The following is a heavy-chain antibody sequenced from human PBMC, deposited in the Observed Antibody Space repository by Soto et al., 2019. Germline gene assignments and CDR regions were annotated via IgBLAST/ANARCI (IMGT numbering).Heavy chain of an antibody. CDR2: VYNSGTT. CDR3: ARLGAYYQALDS. CDR1: GCSISSYY. V-gene: IGHV4-59*08. Sequence: PSETLSLTCTVSGCSISSYYWSWIRQPPGKGLEWIGYVYNSGTTTYNPSLKSRVSISIDTSKNEVSLKLSSVTAADTAVYYCARLGAYYQALDSWGQGTLVTVSS. D-gene: IGHD3-22*01. J-gene: IGHJ4*02.